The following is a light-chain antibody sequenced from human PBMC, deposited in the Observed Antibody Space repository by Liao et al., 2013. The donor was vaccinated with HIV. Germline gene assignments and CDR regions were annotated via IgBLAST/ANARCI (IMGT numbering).Light chain of an antibody. CDR2: YDK. CDR1: DIGTKT. CDR3: QVWDGDFAV. Sequence: SYVLPQPPSVSVAPGRTARITCGGTDIGTKTVHWYQQKAGQAPKLVIYYDKDRPSGIPGRFSGSNSGNTATLTISRVEAGDEADYYCQVWDGDFAVFGGGTKLTVL. V-gene: IGLV3-21*04. J-gene: IGLJ2*01.